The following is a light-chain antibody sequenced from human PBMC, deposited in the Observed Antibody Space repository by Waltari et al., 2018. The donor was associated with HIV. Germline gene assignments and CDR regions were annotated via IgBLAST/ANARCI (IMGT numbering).Light chain of an antibody. CDR2: KTS. CDR1: QSISTW. V-gene: IGKV1-5*03. J-gene: IGKJ1*01. CDR3: LQYETYSRT. Sequence: DIQMTQHPSTLSPSVGDRITITCRASQSISTWLAWYQQKPGKAPKLLIYKTSNLESGVPSRFSGSGSGTEFTLTISGLQPDDFATYYCLQYETYSRTFGQGTRVDIK.